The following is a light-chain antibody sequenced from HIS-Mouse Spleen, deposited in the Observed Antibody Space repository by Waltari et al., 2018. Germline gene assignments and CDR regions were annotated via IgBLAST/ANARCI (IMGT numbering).Light chain of an antibody. CDR1: SSNIGSNY. CDR2: RNN. CDR3: AAWDDSLSGV. Sequence: QSVLTQPPSASGTPGQRVTISCSGSSSNIGSNYVYWYQQLPGTAHKLLIYRNNQRPSGVPDRVSGSKSGTSASLAISGLLSEDEADYYCAAWDDSLSGVFGGGTKLTVL. J-gene: IGLJ2*01. V-gene: IGLV1-47*01.